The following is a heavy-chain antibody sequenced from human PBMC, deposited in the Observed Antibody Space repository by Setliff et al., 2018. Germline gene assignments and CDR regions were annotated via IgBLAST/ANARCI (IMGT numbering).Heavy chain of an antibody. CDR3: ASWYYDFWSGYYIPGYFDY. V-gene: IGHV4-39*01. J-gene: IGHJ4*02. CDR2: IYYSGST. D-gene: IGHD3-3*01. Sequence: SETLSLTCTVSGGSISSSSYYWGWIRQPPGKGLEWIGSIYYSGSTYYNPSLKSRVTISVDTSKNQFSLKLSSVTAADTAVYYCASWYYDFWSGYYIPGYFDYWGQRTLVTVSS. CDR1: GGSISSSSYY.